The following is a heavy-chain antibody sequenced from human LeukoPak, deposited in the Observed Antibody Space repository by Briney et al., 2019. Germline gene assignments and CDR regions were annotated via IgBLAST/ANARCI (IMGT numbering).Heavy chain of an antibody. Sequence: SETLSLTCTVSGGSISTYYWNWIRQPPGKGLEWIGHIYHSGSTNYNPSLKSRVTISVDTSKNQFSLKLSSVTAADTAVYYCARTSAPRDYYYGMDVWGQGTTVTVSS. CDR1: GGSISTYY. CDR3: ARTSAPRDYYYGMDV. V-gene: IGHV4-4*08. J-gene: IGHJ6*02. CDR2: IYHSGST.